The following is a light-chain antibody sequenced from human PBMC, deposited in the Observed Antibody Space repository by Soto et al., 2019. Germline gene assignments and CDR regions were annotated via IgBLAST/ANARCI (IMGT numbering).Light chain of an antibody. J-gene: IGKJ3*01. Sequence: DIQMTQSPSSVSASLGDSVTIXXRASQGISGWLAWYQQKPGKAPELXIYSASTLQRGVPSRFSGSGSGTDFTLTISCLQSEDFATYYCQQYYSFPPIFGPGTKVDIK. CDR3: QQYYSFPPI. CDR2: SAS. CDR1: QGISGW. V-gene: IGKV1-12*01.